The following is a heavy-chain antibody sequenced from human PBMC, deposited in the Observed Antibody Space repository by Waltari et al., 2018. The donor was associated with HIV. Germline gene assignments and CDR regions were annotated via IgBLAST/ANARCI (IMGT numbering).Heavy chain of an antibody. CDR3: ARGGRSHYVAN. Sequence: QVQLQESGPGLVKPSETLSLTCSVSGDSISTYYWSWIRQPPGKGLEWIGYIYYTGDTNYNPSLKCRVTISVDTSKNQFSLRLNSVTAADTAIYYCARGGRSHYVANWGQGTLVTVSS. D-gene: IGHD3-10*02. V-gene: IGHV4-59*01. J-gene: IGHJ4*02. CDR1: GDSISTYY. CDR2: IYYTGDT.